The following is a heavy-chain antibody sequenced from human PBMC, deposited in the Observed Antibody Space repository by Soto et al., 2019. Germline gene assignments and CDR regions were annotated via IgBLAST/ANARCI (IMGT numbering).Heavy chain of an antibody. D-gene: IGHD3-16*01. CDR3: ARDGGAH. CDR2: MSYDGSNK. Sequence: QVQLVESGGGVVQPGRSLRLSCAASGFTFSSYAMHWVRRAPGKGLEWMAVMSYDGSNKYYADSVKGRFTISRDNSKNTLYLQMNSLRPEDTALYYCARDGGAHWGQGTLVIVSS. J-gene: IGHJ4*02. V-gene: IGHV3-30-3*01. CDR1: GFTFSSYA.